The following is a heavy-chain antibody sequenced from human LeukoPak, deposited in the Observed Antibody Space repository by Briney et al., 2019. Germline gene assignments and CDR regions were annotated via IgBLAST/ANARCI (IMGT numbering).Heavy chain of an antibody. CDR1: GFTFSSFW. CDR3: TRQTERDAYNRY. CDR2: TGQDGSVK. Sequence: GGSLRLSCAASGFTFSSFWMSWVRQAPGKGLEWVANTGQDGSVKNYVDSVKGRFTISRDNAKNSVYLQMNSLRAEDTAVYYCTRQTERDAYNRYWGQGTLVTVSS. D-gene: IGHD5-24*01. J-gene: IGHJ4*02. V-gene: IGHV3-7*05.